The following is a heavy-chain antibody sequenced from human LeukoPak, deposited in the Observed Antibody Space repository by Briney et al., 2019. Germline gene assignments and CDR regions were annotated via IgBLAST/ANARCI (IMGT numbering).Heavy chain of an antibody. CDR2: INQDGSEN. D-gene: IGHD5-12*01. Sequence: GGSLRLSCAASGFTFRNYWMSWVRQAPGKGLEWVANINQDGSENNYVDSVKGRFTISRDNAKSSLFLQMNSLRAADTAVYYCARGGVATETYWGQGTLVTVSS. CDR3: ARGGVATETY. J-gene: IGHJ4*02. CDR1: GFTFRNYW. V-gene: IGHV3-7*01.